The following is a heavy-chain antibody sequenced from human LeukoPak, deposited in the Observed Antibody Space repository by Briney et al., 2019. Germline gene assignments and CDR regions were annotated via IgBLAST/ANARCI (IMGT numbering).Heavy chain of an antibody. D-gene: IGHD3-10*01. CDR3: ARDSGNFHYDMDV. Sequence: ASVKVPCKTSGYSFNSHHVHWVRQAPGQGLEWMGVKFSHDGTTSYTQNFQGRLTMTRDTSTGTVYMELSSLRSEDTAVYYCARDSGNFHYDMDVWGQGTTVIVSS. CDR2: KFSHDGTT. J-gene: IGHJ6*02. V-gene: IGHV1-46*02. CDR1: GYSFNSHH.